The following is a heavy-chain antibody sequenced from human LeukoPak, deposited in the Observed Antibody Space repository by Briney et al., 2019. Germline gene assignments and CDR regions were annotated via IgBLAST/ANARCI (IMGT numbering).Heavy chain of an antibody. D-gene: IGHD1-26*01. CDR1: GFTFSNYA. V-gene: IGHV3-23*01. J-gene: IGHJ4*02. Sequence: PGGSLRLSCATSGFTFSNYAMSWVRQAPGKGLEWVSTISNSGGDTYYADSVKGRFTISRDNSKNTLYLQMNSLRAEDTAVYYCAKDEMGATFFDYWGQGTLVTVSS. CDR3: AKDEMGATFFDY. CDR2: ISNSGGDT.